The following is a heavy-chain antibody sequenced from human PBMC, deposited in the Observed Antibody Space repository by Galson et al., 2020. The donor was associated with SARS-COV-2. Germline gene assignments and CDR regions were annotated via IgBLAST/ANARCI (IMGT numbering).Heavy chain of an antibody. D-gene: IGHD2-2*01. J-gene: IGHJ3*02. Sequence: SETLSLTCAVYGGSFSEYYWSWIRQSPGKGLEWIGEINHSGTTDYNPYLRGRVSISVDTSKNQFSLKLTSATAADTAVYYCARGDTRFRVAVVAAAIPDRAFDIWGRGTMVTVSS. CDR1: GGSFSEYY. V-gene: IGHV4-34*01. CDR2: INHSGTT. CDR3: ARGDTRFRVAVVAAAIPDRAFDI.